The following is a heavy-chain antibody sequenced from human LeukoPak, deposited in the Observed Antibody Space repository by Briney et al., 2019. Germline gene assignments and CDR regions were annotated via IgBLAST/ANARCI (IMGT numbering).Heavy chain of an antibody. V-gene: IGHV1-69*05. CDR3: ASSLNAYCSSTSCPPLTYYYYYRDV. CDR1: GGTFSSYA. Sequence: GASVKVSCKASGGTFSSYAISWVRQAPGQGLEWMGGIIPIFGTANYAQKFQGRVTITTDESTSTAYMELSSLRSEDTAVYYCASSLNAYCSSTSCPPLTYYYYYRDVWGKGTTVTVSS. J-gene: IGHJ6*03. D-gene: IGHD2-2*01. CDR2: IIPIFGTA.